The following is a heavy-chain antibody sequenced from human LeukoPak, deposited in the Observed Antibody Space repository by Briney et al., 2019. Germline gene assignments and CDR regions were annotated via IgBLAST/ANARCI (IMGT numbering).Heavy chain of an antibody. CDR2: INAGNGNT. D-gene: IGHD2-21*02. Sequence: WASVKVSCKASGYTFTSYAMHWVRQAPGQRLEWMGWINAGNGNTKYSQKFQGRVTITRDTSASTAYIELSSLRSEDTAVYYCARRLLSMSGGAFDIWGQGTMVTVSS. CDR1: GYTFTSYA. CDR3: ARRLLSMSGGAFDI. J-gene: IGHJ3*02. V-gene: IGHV1-3*01.